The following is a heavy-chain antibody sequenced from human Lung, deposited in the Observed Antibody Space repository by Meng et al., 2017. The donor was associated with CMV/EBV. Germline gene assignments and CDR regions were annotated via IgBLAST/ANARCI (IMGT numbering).Heavy chain of an antibody. V-gene: IGHV2-5*01. CDR1: GFSLSTSGET. CDR2: IFWNNEK. Sequence: SGXXLVXPTQTLTLTCTFSGFSLSTSGETVGWIRQPPGKALEWLALIFWNNEKHYSPSLKSRLTITKDTSSNQVVLTMTNMEPVDTAAYYCVHRRWYSSYVLYAMDFXGQGXTVTVSS. J-gene: IGHJ6*02. D-gene: IGHD6-19*01. CDR3: VHRRWYSSYVLYAMDF.